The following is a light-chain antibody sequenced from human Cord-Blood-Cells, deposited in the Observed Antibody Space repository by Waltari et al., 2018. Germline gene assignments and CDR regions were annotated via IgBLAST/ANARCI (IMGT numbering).Light chain of an antibody. V-gene: IGKV1-NL1*01. J-gene: IGKJ2*01. CDR3: QQYYSTPLYT. CDR2: AAS. Sequence: DIQMTQSPSSLSASVGDRVPITCRASPGISNSLAWYQQKPGKAPKLLLYAASRLESGVPSRFSGSGSGTDYTLTISSLQPEDFATYYCQQYYSTPLYTFGQVTKLEIK. CDR1: PGISNS.